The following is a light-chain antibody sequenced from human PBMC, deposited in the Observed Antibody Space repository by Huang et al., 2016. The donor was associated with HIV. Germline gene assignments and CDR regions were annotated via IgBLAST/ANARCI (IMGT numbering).Light chain of an antibody. CDR1: QSVSRN. CDR2: DAS. Sequence: EIVLTQSPATLSLSPGERATLSCRASQSVSRNLGWYQQRFGQAPRLFIYDASNMATGITGRFSGSGSGTNFTLTISSLEPEDCAVYYCQQRDTFGPGTRLEIK. J-gene: IGKJ5*01. CDR3: QQRDT. V-gene: IGKV3-11*01.